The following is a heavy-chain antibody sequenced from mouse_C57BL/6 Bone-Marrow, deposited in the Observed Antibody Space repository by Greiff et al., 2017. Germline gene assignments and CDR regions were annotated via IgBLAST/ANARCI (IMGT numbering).Heavy chain of an antibody. CDR2: IRLKSDYYAT. CDR1: GFTFSNYW. CDR3: TGPSSWDFAD. J-gene: IGHJ3*01. V-gene: IGHV6-3*01. Sequence: EVQLVESGGGLVQPGGSMKLSCVASGFTFSNYWMNWVRQSPEKGLEWVAQIRLKSDYYATHYAESVKGRFTISRDDYKSSVYLQMNNLRAEDTGIYYCTGPSSWDFADWGQGTLVTVSA. D-gene: IGHD4-1*01.